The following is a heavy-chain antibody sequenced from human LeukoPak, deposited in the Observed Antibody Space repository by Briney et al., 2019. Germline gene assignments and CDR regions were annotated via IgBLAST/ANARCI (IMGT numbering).Heavy chain of an antibody. V-gene: IGHV4-34*01. CDR1: GGSFSGYY. Sequence: PSETLSLTCAVYGGSFSGYYWSWIRQPPGKGLEWIGEINHSGSTSYNPSLKSRVTISVDTSKNQFSLKLSFVTAADTAVYYCARGTTVVTPGRGYFDYWGQGTLVTVSS. D-gene: IGHD4-23*01. J-gene: IGHJ4*02. CDR2: INHSGST. CDR3: ARGTTVVTPGRGYFDY.